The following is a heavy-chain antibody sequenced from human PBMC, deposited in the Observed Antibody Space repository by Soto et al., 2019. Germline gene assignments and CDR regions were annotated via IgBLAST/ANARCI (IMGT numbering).Heavy chain of an antibody. J-gene: IGHJ4*02. CDR1: GGSINMFH. Sequence: PSETLSLTCSVSGGSINMFHWSWIRQPPGKGLEWIGYIYYTGSTNYNPSLKGRVTISVDRSKNQFSLRLSSVTAADTAVYFCTRGPRPSSIGSGAVWGRGALVTVSS. V-gene: IGHV4-59*01. D-gene: IGHD3-10*01. CDR3: TRGPRPSSIGSGAV. CDR2: IYYTGST.